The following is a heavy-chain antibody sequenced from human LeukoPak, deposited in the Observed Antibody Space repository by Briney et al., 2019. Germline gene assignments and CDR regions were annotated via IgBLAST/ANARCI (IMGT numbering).Heavy chain of an antibody. Sequence: SETLSLTCAVYGESFSGYYWSWIRQPPGKGLEWIGEINHSGSTNYNPSLKSRVTISVDTSKNQFSLKLSSVTAADTAVYYCARWVVAADYYYYMDVWGKGTTVTVSS. CDR1: GESFSGYY. CDR2: INHSGST. CDR3: ARWVVAADYYYYMDV. J-gene: IGHJ6*03. D-gene: IGHD2-15*01. V-gene: IGHV4-34*01.